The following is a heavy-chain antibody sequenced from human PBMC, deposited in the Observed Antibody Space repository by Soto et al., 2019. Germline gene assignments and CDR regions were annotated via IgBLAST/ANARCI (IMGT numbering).Heavy chain of an antibody. D-gene: IGHD3-10*01. J-gene: IGHJ4*02. Sequence: QITLKESGPPLGKPTQTLTLTCTFSGFSLTTSGVGVGWIRQPPGKALEWLALIYWDDDKRYSPSLQSRLTITKDTSKNQVVLTMTNVDPVDTATYYCAHSRAPRIFDYWGQGTLVTVSS. CDR1: GFSLTTSGVG. CDR3: AHSRAPRIFDY. V-gene: IGHV2-5*02. CDR2: IYWDDDK.